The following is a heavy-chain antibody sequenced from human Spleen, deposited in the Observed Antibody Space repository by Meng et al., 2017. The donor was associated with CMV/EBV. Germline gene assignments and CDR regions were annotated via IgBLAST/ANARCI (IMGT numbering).Heavy chain of an antibody. CDR3: ARDRSSTYYYYGMDV. J-gene: IGHJ6*02. CDR1: GGSVSSGSYY. V-gene: IGHV4-61*01. Sequence: GSLRLSCTVSGGSVSSGSYYWSWIRQPPGKGLEWIGYIYYSGSTNYNPSLKSRVTISVDTSKNQFSLKLSSMTAADTAVYYCARDRSSTYYYYGMDVWGQGTTVTVSS. D-gene: IGHD2-15*01. CDR2: IYYSGST.